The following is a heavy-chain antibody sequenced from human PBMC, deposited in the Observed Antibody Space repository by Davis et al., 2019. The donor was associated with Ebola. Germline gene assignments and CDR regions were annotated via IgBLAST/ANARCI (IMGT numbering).Heavy chain of an antibody. CDR3: ASKYCSGGSCYP. Sequence: GGSLRLSCAASGFTFSNAWMNWVRQAPGKGLEWVSYISSSSSTIYYADSVKGRFTISRDNAKNSLYLQMNSLRDEDTAVYYCASKYCSGGSCYPWGQGTLVTVSS. V-gene: IGHV3-48*02. J-gene: IGHJ5*02. CDR2: ISSSSSTI. CDR1: GFTFSNAW. D-gene: IGHD2-15*01.